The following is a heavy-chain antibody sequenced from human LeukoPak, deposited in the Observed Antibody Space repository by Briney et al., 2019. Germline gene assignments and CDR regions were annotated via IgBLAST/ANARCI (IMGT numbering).Heavy chain of an antibody. V-gene: IGHV5-10-1*01. Sequence: GGSLQIFCKGSGYSFTSYWISWVRQMPGKGLEWMGRIDPSDSYTNYSPSFQGHVTISADKSISTAYLQWSSLKASDTAMYYCARLGDYYDSSGYYYKTGYYGMDVWGQGTTVTVSS. CDR1: GYSFTSYW. D-gene: IGHD3-22*01. CDR2: IDPSDSYT. CDR3: ARLGDYYDSSGYYYKTGYYGMDV. J-gene: IGHJ6*02.